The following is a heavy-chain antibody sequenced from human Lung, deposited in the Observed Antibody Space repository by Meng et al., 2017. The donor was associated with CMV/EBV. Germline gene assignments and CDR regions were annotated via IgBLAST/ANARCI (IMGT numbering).Heavy chain of an antibody. CDR1: GFTFADYS. D-gene: IGHD3-10*01. CDR2: IAWDGGAK. V-gene: IGHV3-43*01. Sequence: GESLKISCAASGFTFADYSMHWVRQIPGKGLDWVSLIAWDGGAKPYAYSVTGRFTISSDNNKGSLYLHMNNLKIEDTAFYYCAKYITKGHTNSFGSDDWGQGXLVTVSS. CDR3: AKYITKGHTNSFGSDD. J-gene: IGHJ4*02.